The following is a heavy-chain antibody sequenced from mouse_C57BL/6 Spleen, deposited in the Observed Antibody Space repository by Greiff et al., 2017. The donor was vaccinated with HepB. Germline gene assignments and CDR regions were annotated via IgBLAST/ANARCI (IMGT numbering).Heavy chain of an antibody. J-gene: IGHJ3*01. D-gene: IGHD2-3*01. CDR2: IYPGSGST. CDR3: ARERIYDGYFFAY. V-gene: IGHV1-55*01. Sequence: QVQLQQPGAELVQPGASVKMSCKASGYTFTSYWITWVKQRPGQGLEWIGDIYPGSGSTNYNEKFKSKATLTVDTSSSTAYMQLSSLTSEDSAVYYCARERIYDGYFFAYWGQGTLVTVSA. CDR1: GYTFTSYW.